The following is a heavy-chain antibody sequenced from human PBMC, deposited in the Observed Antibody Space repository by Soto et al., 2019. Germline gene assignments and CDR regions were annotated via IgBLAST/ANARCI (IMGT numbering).Heavy chain of an antibody. J-gene: IGHJ3*02. V-gene: IGHV1-46*01. CDR1: GYTFTSYY. Sequence: ASVKVSCKAAGYTFTSYYMHWVRQAPGKGLEGMGIINPSGGSTSYAQKFQGRVTMTRDTYTSTVYMELISLRSEDTAVYYCARAGGTYYYDSSGPDAFDICGQWTMVTVSS. D-gene: IGHD3-22*01. CDR3: ARAGGTYYYDSSGPDAFDI. CDR2: INPSGGST.